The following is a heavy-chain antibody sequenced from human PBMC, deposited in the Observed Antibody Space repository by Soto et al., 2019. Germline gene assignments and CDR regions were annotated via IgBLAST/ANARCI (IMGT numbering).Heavy chain of an antibody. CDR1: GFTFSSYD. J-gene: IGHJ6*02. Sequence: QVHLVESGGGVVQPGRSLRLSCEDSGFTFSSYDFHWVRQAPGKGLERVAIISSDGSEKYYADSVKGRFTISRDNSKKTLYLQMNSLRAEDTAVYYCAKDAIVVIPAAKRSFGMDVWGPGTTVTVSS. D-gene: IGHD2-2*01. CDR3: AKDAIVVIPAAKRSFGMDV. V-gene: IGHV3-30*18. CDR2: ISSDGSEK.